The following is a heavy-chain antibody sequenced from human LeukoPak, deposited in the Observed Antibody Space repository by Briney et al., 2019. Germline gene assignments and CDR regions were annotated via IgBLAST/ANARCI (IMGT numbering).Heavy chain of an antibody. Sequence: PGGSLRLSCAASGFTFSTYWMSWVRQARGKGLEWVANINEDGSEKYYVDSVKGRFTISRDNAKNSLYLQMNSLRAEDTAVFYCARIYDTSGYSLDYWGQGTLVTVSS. D-gene: IGHD3-22*01. CDR1: GFTFSTYW. V-gene: IGHV3-7*01. J-gene: IGHJ4*02. CDR3: ARIYDTSGYSLDY. CDR2: INEDGSEK.